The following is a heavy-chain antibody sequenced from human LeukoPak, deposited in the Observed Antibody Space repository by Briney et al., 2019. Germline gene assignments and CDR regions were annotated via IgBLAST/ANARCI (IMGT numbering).Heavy chain of an antibody. Sequence: GGSLRLSCAASGFTFSRSAMSWVRQAPGKGLDWVSGISGSGGSTYYADSAKGRFTISRDNSKNTLYLQMNSLRAEDTAVYYCAKDWQAHGVDYFDYWGQGTLVTVSS. CDR2: ISGSGGST. D-gene: IGHD4-17*01. J-gene: IGHJ4*02. V-gene: IGHV3-23*01. CDR1: GFTFSRSA. CDR3: AKDWQAHGVDYFDY.